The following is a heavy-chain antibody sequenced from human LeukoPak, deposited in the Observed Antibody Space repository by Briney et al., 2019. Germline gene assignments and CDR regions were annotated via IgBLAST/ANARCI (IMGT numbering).Heavy chain of an antibody. J-gene: IGHJ4*02. CDR1: GFTFSSYG. CDR2: IWYDGSNK. V-gene: IGHV3-33*06. Sequence: PRGSLRLSCAASGFTFSSYGMHWVRQAPGKGLEWVAVIWYDGSNKYYADSVKGRFTISRDNSKNTLYLQMNSLRAEDTAVYYCAKDRHSSQYCFDYWGQGTLVTVSS. CDR3: AKDRHSSQYCFDY. D-gene: IGHD6-13*01.